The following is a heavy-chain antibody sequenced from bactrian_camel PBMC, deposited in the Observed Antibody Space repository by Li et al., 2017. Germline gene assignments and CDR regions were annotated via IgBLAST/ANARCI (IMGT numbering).Heavy chain of an antibody. CDR3: AVDRGTGCKFRAGTAY. J-gene: IGHJ4*01. D-gene: IGHD6*01. V-gene: IGHV3-2*01. Sequence: VQLVESGGGSVQAGGSLRLSCVASGYTVSRYCMGWFRQAPGKEREEVGIARTYSDTTSYGDPVKGRFTIVVDNAKDTMYLQMNNLNQEDTARYYCAVDRGTGCKFRAGTAYWGQGTQVTVS. CDR1: GYTVSRYC. CDR2: ARTYSDTT.